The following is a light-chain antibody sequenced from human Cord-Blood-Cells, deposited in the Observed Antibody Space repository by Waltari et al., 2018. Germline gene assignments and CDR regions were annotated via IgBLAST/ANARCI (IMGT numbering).Light chain of an antibody. J-gene: IGKJ3*01. CDR1: QSISSY. V-gene: IGKV1-39*01. CDR3: QQSYSTPRFT. CDR2: APS. Sequence: DIQMTQSPSSLSASVGDRVTITCRASQSISSYLNWYQQKPGKAPKLLIYAPSSLKSRVPSRFSGSGSGTDFTLTISSLQPEDFATYYCQQSYSTPRFTFGPGTKVDIK.